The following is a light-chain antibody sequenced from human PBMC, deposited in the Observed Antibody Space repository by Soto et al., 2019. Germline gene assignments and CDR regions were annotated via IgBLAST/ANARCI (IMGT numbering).Light chain of an antibody. CDR2: GAS. CDR1: QSVSSN. CDR3: QQYNNWPRT. Sequence: EIVMTQSPATLSVSPGERATLSCRASQSVSSNLAWYQQKPGQAPRLLIYGASTRATGIPARFSGSGSGTEFALTISSLQSEDLAVYYCQQYNNWPRTFCQGTKVEIQ. V-gene: IGKV3-15*01. J-gene: IGKJ1*01.